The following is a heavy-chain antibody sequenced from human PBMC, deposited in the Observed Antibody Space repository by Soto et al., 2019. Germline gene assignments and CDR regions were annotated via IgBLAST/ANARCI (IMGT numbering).Heavy chain of an antibody. CDR2: IKTRSEGEAT. CDR3: TTGSVEGV. J-gene: IGHJ6*02. CDR1: DFSISNAW. D-gene: IGHD2-15*01. V-gene: IGHV3-15*07. Sequence: EVQLVESGGGLVKPGGSLSLSCAASDFSISNAWMNWVRQAPGKGLEWVGRIKTRSEGEATDYAAPLKDRFTISRDDSKNTLFLQMNSLKTEDTAVYYCTTGSVEGVWGQGATVIVSS.